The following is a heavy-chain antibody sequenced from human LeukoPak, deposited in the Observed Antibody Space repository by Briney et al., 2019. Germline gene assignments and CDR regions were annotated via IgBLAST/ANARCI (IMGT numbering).Heavy chain of an antibody. CDR2: IKQEGSEN. CDR3: VTDRAAARLESVWYIDL. CDR1: GFILSAYW. V-gene: IGHV3-7*03. Sequence: GWVTLSCAPSGFILSAYWMDWVRQPAGRGLEWVANIKQEGSENYYVDSVKGRFTISKENAKNSRYLQMNTLRVEATAMYNWVTDRAAARLESVWYIDLWGRGTLVTVSS. D-gene: IGHD6-6*01. J-gene: IGHJ2*01.